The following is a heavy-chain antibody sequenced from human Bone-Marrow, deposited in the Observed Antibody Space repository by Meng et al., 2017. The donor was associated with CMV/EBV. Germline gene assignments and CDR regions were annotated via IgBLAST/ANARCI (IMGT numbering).Heavy chain of an antibody. J-gene: IGHJ6*02. D-gene: IGHD1-20*01. V-gene: IGHV1-18*01. CDR3: ARDAFITGTTYYYGMDV. CDR2: ISIYNGNT. Sequence: ASVKVSCKASGYTFVNYGLSWVRQAPGQGLEWMGWISIYNGNTNYAEKFQGRVTMTTDTTTSTAHMELRRLTSHDTAMYYCARDAFITGTTYYYGMDVWGQGTTVTVSS. CDR1: GYTFVNYG.